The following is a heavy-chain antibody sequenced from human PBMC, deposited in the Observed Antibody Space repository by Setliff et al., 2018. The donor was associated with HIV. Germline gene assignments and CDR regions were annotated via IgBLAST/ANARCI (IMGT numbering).Heavy chain of an antibody. V-gene: IGHV4-34*01. D-gene: IGHD3-3*01. Sequence: PSETLSLTCAVYGGSFSDHYWSWIRQPPGKGLEWIGEINHSGSTNYNSSLKSRVTISVDTSKNQFSLKLSSVTAADTAVYYCARSKTFYDFWGGYYTPGAFKLWGLGTMVTVSS. CDR2: INHSGST. J-gene: IGHJ3*01. CDR3: ARSKTFYDFWGGYYTPGAFKL. CDR1: GGSFSDHY.